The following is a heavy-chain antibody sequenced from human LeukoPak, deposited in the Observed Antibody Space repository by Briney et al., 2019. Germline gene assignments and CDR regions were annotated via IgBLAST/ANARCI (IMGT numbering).Heavy chain of an antibody. V-gene: IGHV3-48*03. CDR2: ISSSGSTI. J-gene: IGHJ3*02. D-gene: IGHD3-10*01. Sequence: GGSLRLSCAASGFTFSSYEMNWVRQAPGKGLEWVSYISSSGSTIYYADSVKGRFTISRDNAKNSLYLQMNSLRVEDTAVYYCAHVKARSGSTFDIWGQGTMVTVSS. CDR1: GFTFSSYE. CDR3: AHVKARSGSTFDI.